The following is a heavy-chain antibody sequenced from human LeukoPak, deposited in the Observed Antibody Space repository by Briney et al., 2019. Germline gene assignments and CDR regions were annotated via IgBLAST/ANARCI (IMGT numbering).Heavy chain of an antibody. CDR3: AREVPYGYYYDSSWYFDL. J-gene: IGHJ2*01. Sequence: GGSLRLSCAASGFTVSSNYMSWVREAPGKGLVWVSDIYSGGSTYYSDFVKGRFTIFRDNSKNTLYLQVNSLRAEDTAVYYCAREVPYGYYYDSSWYFDLWGRGTLVTVSS. D-gene: IGHD3-22*01. CDR2: IYSGGST. CDR1: GFTVSSNY. V-gene: IGHV3-66*01.